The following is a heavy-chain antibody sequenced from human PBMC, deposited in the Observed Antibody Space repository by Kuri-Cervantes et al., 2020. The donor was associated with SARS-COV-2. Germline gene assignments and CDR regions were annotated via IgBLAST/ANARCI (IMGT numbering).Heavy chain of an antibody. CDR2: IIPILGTA. CDR1: GGTFSSYA. J-gene: IGHJ6*03. CDR3: ARSYSNYVGYYYYYMDV. V-gene: IGHV1-69*04. D-gene: IGHD4-11*01. Sequence: SVKVSCKASGGTFSSYAISWVRQAPGQGLEWMERIIPILGTANYAQKFQGRVTITADKSTSTAYMELSSLRSEDTAVYYCARSYSNYVGYYYYYMDVRGKGTTVTVSS.